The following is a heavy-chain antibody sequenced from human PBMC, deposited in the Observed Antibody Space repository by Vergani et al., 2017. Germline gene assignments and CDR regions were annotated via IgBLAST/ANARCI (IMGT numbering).Heavy chain of an antibody. Sequence: EVQLLESGGGLVQPGGSLRLSCAASGFTFSSFATSWVRQAPGRGLEWGSGISGSGGSTYYADSVKGRFTISRDNSKNTLYLQMNSLGAEDTAVYYCAKGGAVAGTSGMGFDYWGQGTLVTVSS. CDR1: GFTFSSFA. D-gene: IGHD6-19*01. CDR2: ISGSGGST. CDR3: AKGGAVAGTSGMGFDY. V-gene: IGHV3-23*01. J-gene: IGHJ4*02.